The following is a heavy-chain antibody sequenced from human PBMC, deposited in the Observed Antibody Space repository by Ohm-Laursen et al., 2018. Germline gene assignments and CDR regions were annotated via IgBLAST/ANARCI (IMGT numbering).Heavy chain of an antibody. D-gene: IGHD3-10*01. V-gene: IGHV4-34*01. Sequence: SETLSLTCVVYGGSFSAYYWTWIRQPPGKGLEWIGEISHTGSTNYNPSLKSRVTISVDTSKNQFSLKVTSVTAADTAVYYCASSPGMIRGAPAYWGQGTLVTVSS. CDR3: ASSPGMIRGAPAY. J-gene: IGHJ4*02. CDR1: GGSFSAYY. CDR2: ISHTGST.